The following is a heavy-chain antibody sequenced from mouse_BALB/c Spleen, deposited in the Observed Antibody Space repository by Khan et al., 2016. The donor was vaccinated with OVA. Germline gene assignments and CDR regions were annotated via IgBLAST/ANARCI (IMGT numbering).Heavy chain of an antibody. J-gene: IGHJ3*01. CDR2: ISDLAYTI. V-gene: IGHV5-15*02. Sequence: EVELVESGGGLVQPGGSRKLSCAASGFTFSDYGMAWVRQAPGKGPEWVAFISDLAYTIYYGDAVTGRFTISRENAKKTLYLEMSSLSSEDTAIYYGARGGGTAPFAYWGLGTLVTVSA. CDR3: ARGGGTAPFAY. CDR1: GFTFSDYG. D-gene: IGHD1-2*01.